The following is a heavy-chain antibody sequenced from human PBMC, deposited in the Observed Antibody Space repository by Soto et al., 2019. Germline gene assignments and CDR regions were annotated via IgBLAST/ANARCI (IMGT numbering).Heavy chain of an antibody. CDR1: GFGFSNYA. D-gene: IGHD4-17*01. CDR3: AKDPNGDYIGAFDD. CDR2: ISSSSTVI. Sequence: EVQLLESGGGLVQPGGSLRLSCAASGFGFSNYAVTWVRQAQGKGLEWVSSISSSSTVIYYADSVKGRFIISRDNSKNTLYLQMNSLRAEDTAVYYCAKDPNGDYIGAFDDWGQGTLVTVYS. V-gene: IGHV3-23*01. J-gene: IGHJ4*02.